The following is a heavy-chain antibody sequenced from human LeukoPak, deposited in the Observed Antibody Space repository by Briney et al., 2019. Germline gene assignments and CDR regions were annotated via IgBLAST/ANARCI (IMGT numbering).Heavy chain of an antibody. V-gene: IGHV1-46*01. Sequence: ASVKVSCKASGYTFTKYYIHWVRQAPGQGLEWMGLINPGGDNTNYAQNFQGRVTMTRDTSSSTVYMELSSLRSEDMAVYYCARDYLKVVVAGTAPSAGHMDYWGQGTLVTVSS. CDR3: ARDYLKVVVAGTAPSAGHMDY. D-gene: IGHD2-15*01. J-gene: IGHJ4*02. CDR2: INPGGDNT. CDR1: GYTFTKYY.